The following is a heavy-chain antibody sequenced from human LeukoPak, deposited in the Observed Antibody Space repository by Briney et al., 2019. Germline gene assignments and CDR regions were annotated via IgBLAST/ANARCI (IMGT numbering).Heavy chain of an antibody. J-gene: IGHJ4*02. CDR1: GYTLTELS. D-gene: IGHD2-2*02. V-gene: IGHV1-24*01. CDR3: ATRRGSWVVPAAIRPFDY. CDR2: FDPEDGET. Sequence: ALVKVSCKVSGYTLTELSMHWVRQAPGKGLEWMGGFDPEDGETIYAQKFQGRVTMTEDTSTDTAYMELSSLRSEDTAVYYCATRRGSWVVPAAIRPFDYWGQGTLVTVSS.